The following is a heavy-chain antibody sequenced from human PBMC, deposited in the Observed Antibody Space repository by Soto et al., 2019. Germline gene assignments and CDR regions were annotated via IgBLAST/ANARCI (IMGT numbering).Heavy chain of an antibody. D-gene: IGHD2-2*01. CDR1: GFTFSSYA. Sequence: GSLRLSCAASGFTFSSYAMSWVRQAPGKGLEWVSAISGSGGSTYYADSVKGRFTISRDNSKNTLYLQMNSLRAEDTAVYYCAKVEGLVVVPAAIDYWGQGTLVTVSS. V-gene: IGHV3-23*01. J-gene: IGHJ4*02. CDR3: AKVEGLVVVPAAIDY. CDR2: ISGSGGST.